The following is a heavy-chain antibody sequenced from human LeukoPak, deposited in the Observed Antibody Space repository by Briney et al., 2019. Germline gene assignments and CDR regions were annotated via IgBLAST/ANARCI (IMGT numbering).Heavy chain of an antibody. D-gene: IGHD3-3*01. Sequence: SETLSLTCTVSGGSISSYYWSWIRQPPGKGLEWIGYIYYSGSTNYNPSLKSRVTISVDTSKNQFSLKLSSVTAADTAVYYCASTYIRFLEWSFDYWGQGTLVTVS. CDR1: GGSISSYY. CDR2: IYYSGST. J-gene: IGHJ4*02. V-gene: IGHV4-59*08. CDR3: ASTYIRFLEWSFDY.